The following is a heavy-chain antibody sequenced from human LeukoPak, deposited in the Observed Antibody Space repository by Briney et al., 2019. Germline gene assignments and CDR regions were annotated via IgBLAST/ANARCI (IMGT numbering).Heavy chain of an antibody. CDR1: RYTFTGYY. CDR2: INPNNGGT. J-gene: IGHJ5*02. D-gene: IGHD5-12*01. CDR3: ARDYSGYDSSSFDP. V-gene: IGHV1-2*02. Sequence: ASVKVSCKASRYTFTGYYMHWVRQAPGQGLEWMGWINPNNGGTNYAQKLQGRVTMTRDTSISTAYMELSRLRSDDTAVYYCARDYSGYDSSSFDPWGQGNLVTVSS.